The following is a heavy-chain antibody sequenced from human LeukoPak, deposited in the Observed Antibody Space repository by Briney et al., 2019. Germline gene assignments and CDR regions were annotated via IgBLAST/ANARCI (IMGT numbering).Heavy chain of an antibody. D-gene: IGHD2-2*01. J-gene: IGHJ4*02. V-gene: IGHV3-64*01. Sequence: PGGSLRLSCVASGFTFSDYAMSWVRQAPGKGLEYVSAISSNGGSTYYANSVKGRFTISRDNSKNTLYLQMGSLRAEDMAVYYCARGVPAALDYWGQGTLVTVSS. CDR1: GFTFSDYA. CDR3: ARGVPAALDY. CDR2: ISSNGGST.